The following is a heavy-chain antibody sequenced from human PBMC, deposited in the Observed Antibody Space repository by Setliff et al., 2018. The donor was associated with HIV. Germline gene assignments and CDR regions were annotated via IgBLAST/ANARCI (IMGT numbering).Heavy chain of an antibody. V-gene: IGHV3-30*14. CDR3: ARAYYGYCSGGSCYSGPPDY. Sequence: PGGSLRLSCAASGFTFSNFALHWVRQAPGKGLEWVAVISYDGSNKYYADSVKGRFTISRDNSKNTLYLQMNSLRAEDTAVYYCARAYYGYCSGGSCYSGPPDYWGQGTLVTVSS. D-gene: IGHD2-15*01. CDR1: GFTFSNFA. CDR2: ISYDGSNK. J-gene: IGHJ4*02.